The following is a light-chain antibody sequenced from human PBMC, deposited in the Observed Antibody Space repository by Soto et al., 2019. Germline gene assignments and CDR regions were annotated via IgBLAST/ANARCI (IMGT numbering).Light chain of an antibody. Sequence: QSVLTQPASVSASPGQSITISCTGTSSDVGSYNLVSWYQQHPGKAPKLMIYEVSKRPSGVSNRFSGSKSGNTASLTISGLQAEDEADYYCCSYAGSKVFGTGTKVTVL. V-gene: IGLV2-23*02. CDR1: SSDVGSYNL. CDR3: CSYAGSKV. CDR2: EVS. J-gene: IGLJ1*01.